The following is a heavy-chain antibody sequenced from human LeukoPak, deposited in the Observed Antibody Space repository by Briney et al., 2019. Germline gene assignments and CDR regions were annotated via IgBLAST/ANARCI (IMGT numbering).Heavy chain of an antibody. V-gene: IGHV4-59*12. D-gene: IGHD3-3*01. J-gene: IGHJ5*02. Sequence: KPSETLSLTCTVSGGSISSYYWSWIRQPPGKGLEWIGYIYYSGSTNYNPSLKSRVTISVDTSKNQFSLKLSSVTAADTAVYYCARTGQSITIFGVVTNWFDPWGQGTLVTVSS. CDR1: GGSISSYY. CDR2: IYYSGST. CDR3: ARTGQSITIFGVVTNWFDP.